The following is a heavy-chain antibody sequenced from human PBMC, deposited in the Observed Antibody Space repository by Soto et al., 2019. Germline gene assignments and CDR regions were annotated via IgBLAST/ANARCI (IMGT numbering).Heavy chain of an antibody. CDR2: IYYSGST. Sequence: QVQLQESGPGLVKPSQTLSLTCTVSGGSISSGDYYWSWIRQPPGKGLEWIGYIYYSGSTYYNPCLKSRVTISVDTSKNQFSLKLSSVTAAVTAVYYCARGRRMGYYGSGSDDFDYWGQGTLVTVSS. CDR3: ARGRRMGYYGSGSDDFDY. CDR1: GGSISSGDYY. J-gene: IGHJ4*02. V-gene: IGHV4-30-4*01. D-gene: IGHD3-10*01.